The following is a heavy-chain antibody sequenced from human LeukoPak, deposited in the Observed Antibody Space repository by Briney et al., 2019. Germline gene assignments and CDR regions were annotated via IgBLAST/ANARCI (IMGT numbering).Heavy chain of an antibody. Sequence: GGSLRLSCAASGFTFSSYAMSWVRQAPGKGLEWVSAISGSGGSTYYADSVKGRFTISRDNSKNTLYLQMNSLRAEDTAVYYCAKCPHYFLRGGMYNWFDPWGQGTLVTVSS. CDR1: GFTFSSYA. J-gene: IGHJ5*02. D-gene: IGHD2/OR15-2a*01. V-gene: IGHV3-23*01. CDR3: AKCPHYFLRGGMYNWFDP. CDR2: ISGSGGST.